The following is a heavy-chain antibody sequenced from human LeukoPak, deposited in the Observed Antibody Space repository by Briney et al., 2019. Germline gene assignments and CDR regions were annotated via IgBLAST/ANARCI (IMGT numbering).Heavy chain of an antibody. CDR3: AKGAVSSSWYSDYYYYGMDV. CDR2: ISGSGGST. CDR1: GFTFSSYS. V-gene: IGHV3-23*01. Sequence: PGGSLRLSCAASGFTFSSYSMSWVRQAPGKGLEWVSAISGSGGSTYYADSVKGRFTISRDNSKNTLYLQMNSLRAEDTAVYYCAKGAVSSSWYSDYYYYGMDVWGQGTTVTVSS. D-gene: IGHD6-13*01. J-gene: IGHJ6*02.